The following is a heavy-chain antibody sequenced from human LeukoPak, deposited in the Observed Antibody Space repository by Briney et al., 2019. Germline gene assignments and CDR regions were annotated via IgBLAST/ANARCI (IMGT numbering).Heavy chain of an antibody. V-gene: IGHV3-7*01. D-gene: IGHD3-10*01. Sequence: GGSLRLSCAASGFTFRSYEMNWVRQAPGKGLEWVANIKQDGSEKYYVDSVKGRFTISRDNAKNSLYLQMNRLRAEDTAVYYCAREGSQSASATYPGNDWGQGTLVTVSS. CDR2: IKQDGSEK. CDR1: GFTFRSYE. J-gene: IGHJ4*02. CDR3: AREGSQSASATYPGND.